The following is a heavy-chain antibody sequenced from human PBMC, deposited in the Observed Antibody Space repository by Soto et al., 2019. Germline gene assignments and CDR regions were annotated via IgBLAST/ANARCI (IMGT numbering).Heavy chain of an antibody. CDR1: GYTFTSYD. CDR2: MNPNSANT. D-gene: IGHD3-10*01. J-gene: IGHJ6*04. Sequence: QVQLVQSGAEVKKPGASVKVSCKASGYTFTSYDINWVRQATGQGLEWMGWMNPNSANTGYAQKLQGRVTMTRNTSISTPYIDLRILRPEATAVYYCAREGVRAMEVWGKGTTVTVSS. CDR3: AREGVRAMEV. V-gene: IGHV1-8*01.